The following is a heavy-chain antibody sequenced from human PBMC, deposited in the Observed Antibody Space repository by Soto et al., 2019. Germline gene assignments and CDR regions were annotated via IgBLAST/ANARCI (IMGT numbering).Heavy chain of an antibody. V-gene: IGHV2-26*01. CDR2: IFSNDEK. Sequence: QVTFKESGPVLVKPTDTLTLTCTVSGFSLSNARMGVSWIRQPPWKALEWLAHIFSNDEKSYSTSLKSRLTISKDTSKSQVVLTMTNMDPVDTATYYCARTTTRYYYDSSGEYDYWGQGTLVTVSS. CDR3: ARTTTRYYYDSSGEYDY. CDR1: GFSLSNARMG. J-gene: IGHJ4*02. D-gene: IGHD3-22*01.